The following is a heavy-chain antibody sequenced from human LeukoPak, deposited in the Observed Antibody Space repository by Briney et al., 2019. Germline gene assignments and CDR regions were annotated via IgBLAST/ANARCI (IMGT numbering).Heavy chain of an antibody. J-gene: IGHJ2*01. Sequence: GGSLRLSRAASGFTFSSYAMHWVRQAPGKGLEWVAVISYDGSNKYYADSVKGRFTISRDNSKNTLYLQMDSLRAEDTAVYYCARGSGRYWYFDLWGRGTLVTVSS. V-gene: IGHV3-30-3*01. CDR1: GFTFSSYA. D-gene: IGHD6-19*01. CDR3: ARGSGRYWYFDL. CDR2: ISYDGSNK.